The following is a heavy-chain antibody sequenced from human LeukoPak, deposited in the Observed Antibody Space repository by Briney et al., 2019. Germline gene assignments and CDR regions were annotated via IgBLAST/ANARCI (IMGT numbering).Heavy chain of an antibody. V-gene: IGHV3-69-1*01. CDR1: GFTFSDFS. CDR2: VNGINTI. Sequence: GGSLRLSCAASGFTFSDFSMNWVRQAPGKGLEWVSYVNGINTIYYTDSVKGRFTISRDNAKNSLYLQMNSLRAEDTAVYYCARSKKYYFDVWGRGTLVTVSS. CDR3: ARSKKYYFDV. D-gene: IGHD2-2*01. J-gene: IGHJ2*01.